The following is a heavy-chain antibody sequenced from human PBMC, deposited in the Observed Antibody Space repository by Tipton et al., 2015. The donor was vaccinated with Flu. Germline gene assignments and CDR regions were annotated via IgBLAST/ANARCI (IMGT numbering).Heavy chain of an antibody. J-gene: IGHJ5*02. Sequence: TLSLTCTVSGDSISGSTFFWGWVRQPPGRGLEWIGSVFHSGSTYSNPSLKRRISMSVDTSKNQFSLKLRSVTAADTAVYYCARHEKREFIDVSWFDPWGQGTLVTVSS. CDR2: VFHSGST. CDR3: ARHEKREFIDVSWFDP. V-gene: IGHV4-39*01. CDR1: GDSISGSTFF. D-gene: IGHD3-16*02.